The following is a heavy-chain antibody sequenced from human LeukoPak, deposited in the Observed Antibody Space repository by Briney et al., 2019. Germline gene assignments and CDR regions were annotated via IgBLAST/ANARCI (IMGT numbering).Heavy chain of an antibody. CDR2: INHSGST. V-gene: IGHV4-34*01. CDR3: ARGVRLNYYDSSGYPSDYYYYMDV. J-gene: IGHJ6*03. D-gene: IGHD3-22*01. Sequence: PSETLSLICAVYGGSFSGYYWSWIRQPPGKGLEWIGEINHSGSTNYNPSLKSRVTISVDTSKNQFSLKLSSVTAADTAVYYCARGVRLNYYDSSGYPSDYYYYMDVWGKGTTVTVSS. CDR1: GGSFSGYY.